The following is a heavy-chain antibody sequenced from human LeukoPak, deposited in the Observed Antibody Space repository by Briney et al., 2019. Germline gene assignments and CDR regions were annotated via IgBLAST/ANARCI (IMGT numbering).Heavy chain of an antibody. CDR2: IYPDDSNT. D-gene: IGHD6-13*01. V-gene: IGHV5-51*01. Sequence: GESLKFSCQGSGYNFPIYWIGWVRQLPGQGLEWMGIIYPDDSNTIYGPSFQGQVTISADKSINTAYLEWSSLKASDTAIYYCARQGAAGKYYYYYYMDVWGKGTTVTVSS. J-gene: IGHJ6*03. CDR1: GYNFPIYW. CDR3: ARQGAAGKYYYYYYMDV.